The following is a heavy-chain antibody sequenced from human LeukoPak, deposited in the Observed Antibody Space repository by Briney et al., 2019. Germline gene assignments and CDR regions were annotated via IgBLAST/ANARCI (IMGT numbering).Heavy chain of an antibody. CDR2: INWSGGST. Sequence: GGSLRLSCTASGFAFDEHGMSWVRQGPGKGLEWVSGINWSGGSTGYADPLRGRFTISRDNAKTSLYLQMDSLRAEDTALYYCARAPITSPFYFDYWGQGTLVTVSS. J-gene: IGHJ4*02. D-gene: IGHD2-2*01. CDR1: GFAFDEHG. CDR3: ARAPITSPFYFDY. V-gene: IGHV3-20*04.